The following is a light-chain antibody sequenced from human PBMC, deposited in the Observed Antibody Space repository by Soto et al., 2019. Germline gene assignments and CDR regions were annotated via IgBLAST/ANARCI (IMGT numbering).Light chain of an antibody. CDR1: SSDVGGYNY. J-gene: IGLJ2*01. Sequence: QSALTQPPSASGSPGQSVTISCTGTSSDVGGYNYVSWYQQHPGKAPKVMIYEVSKRPSGVPDRFSGSKSGNTASLTVSGLQAADEADYYCSSYAGSNLVFGGGTKVTVL. V-gene: IGLV2-8*01. CDR3: SSYAGSNLV. CDR2: EVS.